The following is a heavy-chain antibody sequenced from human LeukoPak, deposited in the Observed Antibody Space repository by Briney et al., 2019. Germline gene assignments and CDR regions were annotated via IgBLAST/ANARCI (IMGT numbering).Heavy chain of an antibody. V-gene: IGHV1-18*01. CDR1: GYTFTSYG. D-gene: IGHD3-3*01. J-gene: IGHJ4*02. Sequence: ASVKVSCKASGYTFTSYGISWVRRAPGQGLEWMGWISAYNGNTNYAQKLQGRVTMTTDTSTSTAYMELRSLRSDDTAVYYCARDYDFWSGYLGLDYWGQGTLVTVSS. CDR3: ARDYDFWSGYLGLDY. CDR2: ISAYNGNT.